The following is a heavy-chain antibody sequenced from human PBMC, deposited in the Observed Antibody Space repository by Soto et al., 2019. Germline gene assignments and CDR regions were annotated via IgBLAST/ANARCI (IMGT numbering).Heavy chain of an antibody. J-gene: IGHJ4*02. CDR1: GYTFTSYG. V-gene: IGHV1-18*01. CDR3: AGYYYDSSGYYPFDY. Sequence: ASVKVSCKASGYTFTSYGISWVRQAPGQGLEWMGWISAYNGNTNYAQKLQGRVTMTTDTSTSTAYMELRSLRSDDTAVYYCAGYYYDSSGYYPFDYWGQGTLVTVSS. D-gene: IGHD3-22*01. CDR2: ISAYNGNT.